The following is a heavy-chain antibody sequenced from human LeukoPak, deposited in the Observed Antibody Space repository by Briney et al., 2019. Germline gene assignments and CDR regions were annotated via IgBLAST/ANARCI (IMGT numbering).Heavy chain of an antibody. V-gene: IGHV4-61*02. J-gene: IGHJ3*02. Sequence: SETLSLTCTVSGGSISSGSYYWSWIRQPAGKGLEWIGRIYTSGSTNYNPSLKSRVTISVDTSKNQFSLKLSSVTAADTAVYYCAREVIVVVTAIPNAFDIWGQGTMVTVSS. CDR3: AREVIVVVTAIPNAFDI. D-gene: IGHD2-21*02. CDR1: GGSISSGSYY. CDR2: IYTSGST.